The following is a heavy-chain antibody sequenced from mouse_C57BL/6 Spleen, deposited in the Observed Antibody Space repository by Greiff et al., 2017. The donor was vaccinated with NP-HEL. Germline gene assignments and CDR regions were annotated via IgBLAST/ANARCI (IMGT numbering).Heavy chain of an antibody. CDR1: GFTFSSYA. J-gene: IGHJ1*03. V-gene: IGHV5-9-1*02. Sequence: EVQGVESGDGLVKPGGSLKLSCAASGFTFSSYAMSWVRQTPEKRLEWVAYISSGGDYIYYADTVKGRFTISRDNARNTLYLQMSSLKSEDTAMYYCTRGDGNSWYFDVWGTGTTVTVSS. D-gene: IGHD2-1*01. CDR3: TRGDGNSWYFDV. CDR2: ISSGGDYI.